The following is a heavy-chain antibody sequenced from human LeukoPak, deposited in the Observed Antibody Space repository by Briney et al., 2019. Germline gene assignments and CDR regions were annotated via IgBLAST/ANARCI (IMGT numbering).Heavy chain of an antibody. V-gene: IGHV3-23*01. CDR1: GFTFSTYW. J-gene: IGHJ4*02. CDR3: ARRVYYFDY. CDR2: ISGSGGST. D-gene: IGHD2-8*01. Sequence: PGGSLRLSCVVSGFTFSTYWMSWVRQAPGKGLEWVSAISGSGGSTYYADSVKGRFTISRDNSKNTLYLQMNSLRAEDTAVYYCARRVYYFDYWGQGTLVPVSS.